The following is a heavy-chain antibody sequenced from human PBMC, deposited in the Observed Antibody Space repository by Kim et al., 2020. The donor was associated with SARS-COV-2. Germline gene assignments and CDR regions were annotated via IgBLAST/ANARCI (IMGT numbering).Heavy chain of an antibody. V-gene: IGHV3-9*01. Sequence: ESVKGRITLSRDNAKNSVYLQMTRLRPEDTALYYCAKVGSKYYYYYSLDVWGLGTAVTVSS. CDR3: AKVGSKYYYYYSLDV. J-gene: IGHJ6*02. D-gene: IGHD6-13*01.